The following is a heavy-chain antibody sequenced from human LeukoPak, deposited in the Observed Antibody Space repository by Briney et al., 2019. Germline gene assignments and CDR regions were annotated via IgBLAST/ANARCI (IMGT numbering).Heavy chain of an antibody. CDR1: GYTFTGYY. V-gene: IGHV1-69*06. CDR2: IIPIFGTA. Sequence: ASVKVSCKASGYTFTGYYMHWVRQAPGQGLEWMGGIIPIFGTANYAQKFQGRVTITADKSTSTAYMELSSLRSEDTAVYYCARERSKWELDFDYWGQGTLVTVSS. D-gene: IGHD1-26*01. J-gene: IGHJ4*02. CDR3: ARERSKWELDFDY.